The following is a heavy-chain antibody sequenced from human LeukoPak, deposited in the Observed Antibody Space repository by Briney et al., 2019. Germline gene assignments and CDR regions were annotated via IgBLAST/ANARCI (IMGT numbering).Heavy chain of an antibody. J-gene: IGHJ5*02. Sequence: SSETLSLTCTVSGGSISSSSYYWGWIRQPPGKGLEWIGSIYYSGSTYYNPSLKSRVTISVDTSKNQFSLKLSSVTAPDTAVYYCASRSGYSYGFASLSKFDPWGQGTLVTVSS. D-gene: IGHD5-18*01. V-gene: IGHV4-39*01. CDR2: IYYSGST. CDR3: ASRSGYSYGFASLSKFDP. CDR1: GGSISSSSYY.